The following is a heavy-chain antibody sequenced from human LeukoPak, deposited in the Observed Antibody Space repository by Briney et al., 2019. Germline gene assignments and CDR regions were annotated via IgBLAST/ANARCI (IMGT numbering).Heavy chain of an antibody. V-gene: IGHV4-34*01. CDR1: GGSFSGYY. CDR3: ARSGLTMVRGVSDY. D-gene: IGHD3-10*01. Sequence: PSETLSLTCAVYGGSFSGYYWSWIRQPPGKGLEWIGEINHSGSTNYNPSLKSRVTISVDTSKNQFSLKLSSVTAADTAVYYCARSGLTMVRGVSDYWGQGTLVTVSP. CDR2: INHSGST. J-gene: IGHJ4*02.